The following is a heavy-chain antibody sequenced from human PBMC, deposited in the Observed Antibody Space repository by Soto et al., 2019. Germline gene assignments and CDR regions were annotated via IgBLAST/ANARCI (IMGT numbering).Heavy chain of an antibody. CDR3: AREGPGTFDR. J-gene: IGHJ4*02. V-gene: IGHV3-33*01. D-gene: IGHD1-1*01. CDR1: GSTFSSYA. Sequence: QVQLVESGGGVAQPGRSLRLSCAASGSTFSSYAMHWVRQAPGKGLEWVAVIWYDGSNEDYADSVKGRFTISRDNSKNTLFLLMNSLRVEDTAVYYCAREGPGTFDRWGQGTLVTVSS. CDR2: IWYDGSNE.